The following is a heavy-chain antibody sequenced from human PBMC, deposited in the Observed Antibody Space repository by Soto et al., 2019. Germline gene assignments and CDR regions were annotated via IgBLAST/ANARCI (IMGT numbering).Heavy chain of an antibody. CDR1: GLTFGNYA. J-gene: IGHJ6*02. CDR3: TTQFFLSSRKPPEDV. Sequence: EVRLLESGGGLVQPGGSLRLSCEASGLTFGNYAMTWVRQGPGRGLEWVSALSGSSLNTYYADSVKGRFTISRDNSKNTMYLEMNSLRVDDTAVYYCTTQFFLSSRKPPEDVWGQGTPVAVSS. CDR2: LSGSSLNT. V-gene: IGHV3-23*01.